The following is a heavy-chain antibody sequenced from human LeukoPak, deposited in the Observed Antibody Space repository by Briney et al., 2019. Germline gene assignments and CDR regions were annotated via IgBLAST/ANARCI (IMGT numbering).Heavy chain of an antibody. CDR1: GYSFTSYD. V-gene: IGHV1-8*01. Sequence: ASVKVSCKASGYSFTSYDINWVRQATGPGLEWMGWMNPNSGNTGYAQKFQGRVTMTRNTSISTAYMELSSLRSEDTAVYYCARVTRYYYGMDVWGQGTTVTVSS. J-gene: IGHJ6*02. CDR3: ARVTRYYYGMDV. D-gene: IGHD1-14*01. CDR2: MNPNSGNT.